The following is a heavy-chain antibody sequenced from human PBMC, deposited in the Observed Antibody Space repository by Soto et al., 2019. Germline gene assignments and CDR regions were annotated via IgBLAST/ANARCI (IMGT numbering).Heavy chain of an antibody. J-gene: IGHJ3*02. Sequence: GSLRLSCAASGFTFSSYAMHWVRQAPGKGLEWVAVISYDGSNKYYADSVKGRFTISRDNSKNTLYLQMNSLRAEDTAVYYCAREDDFWSGYYAFDIWGQGTMVTVSS. D-gene: IGHD3-3*01. CDR1: GFTFSSYA. V-gene: IGHV3-30*04. CDR3: AREDDFWSGYYAFDI. CDR2: ISYDGSNK.